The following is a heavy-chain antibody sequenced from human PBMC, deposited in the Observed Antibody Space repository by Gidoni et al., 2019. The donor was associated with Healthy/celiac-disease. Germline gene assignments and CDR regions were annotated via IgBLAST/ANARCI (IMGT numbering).Heavy chain of an antibody. V-gene: IGHV5-10-1*03. J-gene: IGHJ5*02. D-gene: IGHD2-15*01. Sequence: EVQLVESGAEVTKPGEYLRIPCKGCGYSFTRYWISWVRQMPGKGLEWRGRLDPSVSYTNSSPSFQGHVTISADKSISTAYLQWSSLKASDTAMYYCARHRYCSGGSCDPRWFDPWVQGTLVTVSS. CDR3: ARHRYCSGGSCDPRWFDP. CDR1: GYSFTRYW. CDR2: LDPSVSYT.